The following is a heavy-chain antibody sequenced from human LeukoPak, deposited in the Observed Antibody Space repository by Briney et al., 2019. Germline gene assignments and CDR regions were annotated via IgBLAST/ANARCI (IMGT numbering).Heavy chain of an antibody. CDR3: ARDGNSSTREN. V-gene: IGHV1-18*01. CDR2: ISGYNGNT. CDR1: DYTFTSYG. Sequence: ASVKVSYTASDYTFTSYGISWMRQAPGQGVEWMGWISGYNGNTNYAQKFRGRVTMTADTSTNIVCMELRSLRSDDTAVYYCARDGNSSTRENWGQGALVTVSS. J-gene: IGHJ4*02. D-gene: IGHD4-23*01.